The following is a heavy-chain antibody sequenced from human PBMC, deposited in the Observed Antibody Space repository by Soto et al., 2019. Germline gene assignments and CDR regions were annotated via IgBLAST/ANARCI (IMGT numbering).Heavy chain of an antibody. CDR2: ISGFNGQT. CDR3: ARVDPRGVAVVRDY. J-gene: IGHJ4*02. CDR1: GNTFASHG. D-gene: IGHD3-10*01. V-gene: IGHV1-18*01. Sequence: ASVKVSCKASGNTFASHGFSWVRQAPGQGLEWMGWISGFNGQTNYALKFQGRVTLTTDASTSTAYMELRSLRSDDTAVYFCARVDPRGVAVVRDYWGQGTLVTVS.